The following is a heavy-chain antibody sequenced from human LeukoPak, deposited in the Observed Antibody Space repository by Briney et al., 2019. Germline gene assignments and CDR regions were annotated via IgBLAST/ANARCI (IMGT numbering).Heavy chain of an antibody. J-gene: IGHJ4*02. V-gene: IGHV3-21*01. CDR2: ISSSSSYI. CDR3: ARMVPAAPSYFDY. D-gene: IGHD2-2*01. Sequence: GGSLRLSCAASGFTFSSYSMNWVRQAPGKWREWVSSISSSSSYIYYADSVKGRFTICRDNAKNSLYLQMNSLRAEDTAVYYCARMVPAAPSYFDYWGQGTLVTVSS. CDR1: GFTFSSYS.